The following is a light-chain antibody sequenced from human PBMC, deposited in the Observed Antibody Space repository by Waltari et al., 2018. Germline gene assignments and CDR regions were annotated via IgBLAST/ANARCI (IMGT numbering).Light chain of an antibody. J-gene: IGLJ2*01. V-gene: IGLV3-10*01. CDR3: YSTDSSGNVQV. CDR1: ALPKTY. CDR2: EDI. Sequence: SSELTQPPSVSVSPGQTARITCSGDALPKTYAYWYQQKSGQAPVQVIYEDIKRPSGIPERFSGSSSGTMVTLTISGAQVEDEADYYCYSTDSSGNVQVFGGGTKLTVL.